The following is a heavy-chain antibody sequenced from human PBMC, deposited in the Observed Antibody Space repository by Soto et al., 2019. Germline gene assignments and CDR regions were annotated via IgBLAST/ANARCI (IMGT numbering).Heavy chain of an antibody. Sequence: QVQLVQSGAEVKKPGSSVKVSCKASGGTFSSYAISWVRQAPGQGLEWMGGIIPIFGTANYAQKCQGRVTITEDECTNTAYMELSSLRSEDTEVYYCARDGARASRSSWAPYYHYYGMDVWGQGTTVTVSS. V-gene: IGHV1-69*01. CDR1: GGTFSSYA. D-gene: IGHD6-6*01. CDR3: ARDGARASRSSWAPYYHYYGMDV. J-gene: IGHJ6*02. CDR2: IIPIFGTA.